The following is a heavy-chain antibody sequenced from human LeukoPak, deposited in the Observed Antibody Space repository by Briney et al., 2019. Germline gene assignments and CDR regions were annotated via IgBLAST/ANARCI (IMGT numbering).Heavy chain of an antibody. CDR3: ARERRTGDFDY. Sequence: ASVKVSCESSGYIFNNYAINWVRQAPGQGLEWMGRINPNSGGTNYAQKFQGRVTMTRDTSISTAYMELSRLRSDDTAVYYCARERRTGDFDYWGQGTLVTVSS. J-gene: IGHJ4*02. CDR2: INPNSGGT. D-gene: IGHD3-10*01. CDR1: GYIFNNYA. V-gene: IGHV1-2*06.